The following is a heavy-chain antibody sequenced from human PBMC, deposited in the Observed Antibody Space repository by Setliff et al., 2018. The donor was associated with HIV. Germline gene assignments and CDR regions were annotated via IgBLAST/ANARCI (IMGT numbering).Heavy chain of an antibody. CDR3: ARRIYGNNPYFDY. V-gene: IGHV4-39*07. CDR1: GGSSIANTFA. CDR2: IYHNGIT. Sequence: PSETLSLTCSVSGGSSIANTFASTWIRQPPGKGLEWIGSIYHNGITYYNPSLKSRVTISVDTSQNQFSLKLSSVTAADTAIYYCARRIYGNNPYFDYWSQGTLVTVSS. D-gene: IGHD4-17*01. J-gene: IGHJ4*02.